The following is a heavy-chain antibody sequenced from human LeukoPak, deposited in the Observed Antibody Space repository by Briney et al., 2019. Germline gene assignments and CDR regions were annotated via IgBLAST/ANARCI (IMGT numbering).Heavy chain of an antibody. CDR2: ISAYNGNT. CDR1: GYTFTSYG. CDR3: ARDLGVVVLAAVDY. D-gene: IGHD2-2*01. V-gene: IGHV1-18*01. J-gene: IGHJ4*02. Sequence: ASVKVSCKASGYTFTSYGISWVRQAPGQGLEWMGWISAYNGNTNYAQKLQGRVTMTTDTSTSTAYMELRSLRSDDTAVYYCARDLGVVVLAAVDYWGQGTLVTVSS.